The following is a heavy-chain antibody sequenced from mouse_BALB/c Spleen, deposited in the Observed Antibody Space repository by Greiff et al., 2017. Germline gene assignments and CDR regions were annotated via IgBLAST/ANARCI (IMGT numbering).Heavy chain of an antibody. D-gene: IGHD2-12*01. CDR1: GYSLNSYY. J-gene: IGHJ1*01. Sequence: QVQLQQSGPELVKPGASVKISCKASGYSLNSYYIHWVKQRPGQGLEWLGWMLAGSGNTNYNEKFKGKATLTADTSSSTAYMQLSSLTSEDTAVYFCARRAYYSYWYIDDWGEGTTVTVSS. CDR3: ARRAYYSYWYIDD. V-gene: IGHV1-66*01. CDR2: MLAGSGNT.